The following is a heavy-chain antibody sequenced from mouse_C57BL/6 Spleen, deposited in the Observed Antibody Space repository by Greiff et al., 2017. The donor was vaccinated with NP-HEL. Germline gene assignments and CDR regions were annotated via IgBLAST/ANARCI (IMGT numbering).Heavy chain of an antibody. CDR2: IYPGDGDT. V-gene: IGHV1-80*01. J-gene: IGHJ4*01. Sequence: VQGVESGAELVKPGASVKISCKASGYAFSSYWMNWVKQRPGKGLEWIGQIYPGDGDTNYNGKFKGKATLTADKSSSTAYMQLSSLTSEDSAVYFCAREGVLSYGSTYYYAMDYWGQGTSVTVSS. CDR3: AREGVLSYGSTYYYAMDY. D-gene: IGHD1-1*01. CDR1: GYAFSSYW.